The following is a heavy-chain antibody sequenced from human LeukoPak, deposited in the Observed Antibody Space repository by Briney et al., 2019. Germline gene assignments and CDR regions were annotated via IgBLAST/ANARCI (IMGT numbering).Heavy chain of an antibody. Sequence: PVKVSCKASGGTFSSYAISWVRQAPGQGLEWMGGIIPIFGTANYAQKFQGRVTITADESTSTAYMELSSLRSEDTAVYYCARDGYYDILTGYPEFDPWGQGTLVTVSS. V-gene: IGHV1-69*13. D-gene: IGHD3-9*01. J-gene: IGHJ5*02. CDR3: ARDGYYDILTGYPEFDP. CDR1: GGTFSSYA. CDR2: IIPIFGTA.